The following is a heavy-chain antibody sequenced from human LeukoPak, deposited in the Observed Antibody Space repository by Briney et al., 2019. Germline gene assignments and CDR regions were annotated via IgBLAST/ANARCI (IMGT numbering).Heavy chain of an antibody. J-gene: IGHJ4*02. Sequence: MSSETLSLTCTVSGGSISSYYWSWIRQPPGKGLEWIGYIYYSGSTNYNPSLKSRVTISVDTSKNQFSLRLSSVTAADTAVYYCARDRSIRLWGQGTLVTVSS. CDR1: GGSISSYY. CDR2: IYYSGST. CDR3: ARDRSIRL. V-gene: IGHV4-59*01. D-gene: IGHD6-25*01.